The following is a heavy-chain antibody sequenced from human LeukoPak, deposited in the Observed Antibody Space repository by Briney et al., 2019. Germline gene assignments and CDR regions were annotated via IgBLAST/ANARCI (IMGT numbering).Heavy chain of an antibody. D-gene: IGHD2-21*01. J-gene: IGHJ6*02. CDR1: GFTVSSNY. V-gene: IGHV3-53*01. CDR3: ARLIPSRYYGMDV. Sequence: GGSLRLSCAASGFTVSSNYMGWVRQAPGKGLEWVSVIYSGGSTYYADSVKGRFTISRDNSKNTLYLQMNSLRAEDTAVYYCARLIPSRYYGMDVWGQGTTVTVSS. CDR2: IYSGGST.